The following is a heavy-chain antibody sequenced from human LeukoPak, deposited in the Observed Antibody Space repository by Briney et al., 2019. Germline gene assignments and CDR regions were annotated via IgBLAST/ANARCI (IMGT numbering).Heavy chain of an antibody. CDR1: GFTFSSYA. CDR2: ISGSGGST. Sequence: PGGSLRLSCAASGFTFSSYAMSWVRQAPGKGLEWVSAISGSGGSTYYADSVKGRFTISRDNSKNTLYLQMNSLRAEDTAVYYCAKVVPVFGVVIGWFDPWGQGTLVTVSS. J-gene: IGHJ5*02. CDR3: AKVVPVFGVVIGWFDP. D-gene: IGHD3-3*01. V-gene: IGHV3-23*01.